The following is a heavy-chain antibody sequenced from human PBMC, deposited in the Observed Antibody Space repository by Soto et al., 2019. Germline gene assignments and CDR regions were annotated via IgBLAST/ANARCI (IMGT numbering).Heavy chain of an antibody. V-gene: IGHV3-30-3*01. CDR1: GFTFSSSA. Sequence: QVQLVESGGGVVQSGRSLRLSCAASGFTFSSSAMHWVRQAPGKGLEWVTVISYDGSKKYYADSVKGRFTISRDNSKNTMYLQMNSLRAEDTAVYYCAREEWQLPLDYWGQGTLVTVSS. J-gene: IGHJ4*02. CDR3: AREEWQLPLDY. CDR2: ISYDGSKK. D-gene: IGHD2-8*01.